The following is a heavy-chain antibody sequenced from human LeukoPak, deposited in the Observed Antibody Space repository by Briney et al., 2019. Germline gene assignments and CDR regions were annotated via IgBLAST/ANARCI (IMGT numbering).Heavy chain of an antibody. Sequence: GASVKVSCKASGYTFTGYYIHWVRQAPGQGLECMGWINPNSGDTNYAQKFHGRVTMTRDTSIDTAYMELSGLRYDDTAVYYCARGDVYFDYWGQGTLVTVSS. CDR3: ARGDVYFDY. V-gene: IGHV1-2*02. CDR1: GYTFTGYY. CDR2: INPNSGDT. J-gene: IGHJ4*02.